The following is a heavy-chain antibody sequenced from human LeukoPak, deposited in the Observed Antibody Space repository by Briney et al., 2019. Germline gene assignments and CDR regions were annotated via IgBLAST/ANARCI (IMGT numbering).Heavy chain of an antibody. Sequence: PGGSLRLSCAASGFTFSSYGMHWVRQAPGKGREGVAFIRYDGSNKYYADSVKGRFTISRDNYKNTLYLQMNSLRAEDTAVYYCAKDLKGAGNYWGLGTLVTVSS. CDR1: GFTFSSYG. D-gene: IGHD1-26*01. CDR2: IRYDGSNK. V-gene: IGHV3-30*02. J-gene: IGHJ4*02. CDR3: AKDLKGAGNY.